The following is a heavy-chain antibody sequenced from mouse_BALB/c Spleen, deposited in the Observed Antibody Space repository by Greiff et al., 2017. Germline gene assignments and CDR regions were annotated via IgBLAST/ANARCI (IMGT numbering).Heavy chain of an antibody. CDR1: GFTFSSYA. CDR3: ARQGYYDQYYFDY. V-gene: IGHV5-9-3*01. CDR2: ISSGGSYT. Sequence: EVMLVESGGGLVKPGGSLKLSCAASGFTFSSYAMSWVRQTPEKRPEWVATISSGGSYTYYPDSVKGRFTISRDNAKNTLYLQMSSLRSEDTAMYYFARQGYYDQYYFDYWGQGTTLTVSS. J-gene: IGHJ2*01. D-gene: IGHD2-4*01.